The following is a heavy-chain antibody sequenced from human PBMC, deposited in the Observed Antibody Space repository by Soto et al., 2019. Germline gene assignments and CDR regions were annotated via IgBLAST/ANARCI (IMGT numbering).Heavy chain of an antibody. CDR1: VGSISSGGYY. D-gene: IGHD2-2*01. Sequence: QMQLQESGPGLVKPSQTLSLTCTVSVGSISSGGYYWNCIRQHPGKGLEWIGYIYYSGSTYYNPSLKSRVTISVDTSKNQFSLKLSSVTAADTAVYYCARSSTSANYFDYWGQGTLVAVSS. CDR2: IYYSGST. J-gene: IGHJ4*02. CDR3: ARSSTSANYFDY. V-gene: IGHV4-31*03.